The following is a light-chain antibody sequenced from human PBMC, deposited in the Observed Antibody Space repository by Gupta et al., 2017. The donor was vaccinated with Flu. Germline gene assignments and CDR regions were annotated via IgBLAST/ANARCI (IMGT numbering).Light chain of an antibody. V-gene: IGKV2-28*01. CDR1: QSLLNSNGYNH. CDR2: LGS. Sequence: DVVLPQSPLFLPVTPGEPASISCRSSQSLLNSNGYNHLDWYLQKPGQSPQLLIELGSSRASGVPDRGSGRGSGKELILNSSRVEAEDGGVVDGMQALQTPGTFGKGTKVDIK. J-gene: IGKJ1*01. CDR3: MQALQTPGT.